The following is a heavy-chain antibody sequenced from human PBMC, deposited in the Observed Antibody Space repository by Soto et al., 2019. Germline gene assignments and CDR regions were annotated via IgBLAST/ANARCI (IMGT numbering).Heavy chain of an antibody. J-gene: IGHJ4*02. CDR3: ARGAPLVVTADPYYFDY. V-gene: IGHV3-48*03. D-gene: IGHD2-21*02. CDR1: GFTFSSYE. CDR2: ISSSGSTI. Sequence: GGSLRLSCAASGFTFSSYEMNWVRQAPGKGLEWVSYISSSGSTIYYADSVKGRFTISRDNAKNSLYLQMNSLRAEDTAVYYCARGAPLVVTADPYYFDYWGQGTLVTVSS.